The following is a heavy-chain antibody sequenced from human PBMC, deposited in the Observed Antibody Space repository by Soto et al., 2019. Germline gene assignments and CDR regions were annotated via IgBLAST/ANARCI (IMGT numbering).Heavy chain of an antibody. CDR2: IWYDGSNK. Sequence: GGSLRLSCAASGFTFSSYGMHWVRQAPGKWLEWVAVIWYDGSNKYYADSVKGRFTISRDNSKNTLYLQMNSLRAEDTAVYYCARVALQLERQKRGMDVWGQGTTVTVSS. CDR3: ARVALQLERQKRGMDV. CDR1: GFTFSSYG. J-gene: IGHJ6*01. D-gene: IGHD1-1*01. V-gene: IGHV3-33*01.